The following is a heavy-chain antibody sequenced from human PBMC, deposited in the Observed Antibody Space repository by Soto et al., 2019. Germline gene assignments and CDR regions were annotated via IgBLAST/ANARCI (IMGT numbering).Heavy chain of an antibody. CDR1: GFTFSSYG. Sequence: QVQLVESGGGVVQPGRSLRLSCAASGFTFSSYGMHWVRQAPGKGLEWVAGIWYDGSNKYYADSVKGRFTISRDNSKNTLYLQMNSLRAEDTAVYYCARDNDILTGYPDYWGQGTLVTVSS. CDR2: IWYDGSNK. V-gene: IGHV3-33*01. CDR3: ARDNDILTGYPDY. J-gene: IGHJ4*02. D-gene: IGHD3-9*01.